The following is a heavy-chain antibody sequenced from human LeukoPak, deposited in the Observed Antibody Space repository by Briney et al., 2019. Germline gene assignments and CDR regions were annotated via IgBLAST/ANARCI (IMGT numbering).Heavy chain of an antibody. V-gene: IGHV3-30*04. D-gene: IGHD2-15*01. CDR1: GFTFSSYA. CDR2: ISYDGSNK. Sequence: GRSLRLSCAASGFTFSSYAMHWVRQAPGKGLEWVAVISYDGSNKYYADSVKGRFTISRDNSKNTLYLQMNSLRAEDTAVYYCAKDLSVVAATKGPDYWGQGTLVTVSS. J-gene: IGHJ4*02. CDR3: AKDLSVVAATKGPDY.